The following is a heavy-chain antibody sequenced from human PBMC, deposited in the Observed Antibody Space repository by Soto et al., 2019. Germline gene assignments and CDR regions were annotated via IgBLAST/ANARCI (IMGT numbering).Heavy chain of an antibody. Sequence: ASVKVSCKASGFTFTSSAVQWVRQARGQRLEWIGWIVVGSGNTKYSQKFQGRVTITRDTSASTAYMELSSLRSEDTAVYYCARGDYYDIHDYWGQGTLVTVSS. D-gene: IGHD3-22*01. J-gene: IGHJ4*02. CDR2: IVVGSGNT. CDR1: GFTFTSSA. CDR3: ARGDYYDIHDY. V-gene: IGHV1-58*01.